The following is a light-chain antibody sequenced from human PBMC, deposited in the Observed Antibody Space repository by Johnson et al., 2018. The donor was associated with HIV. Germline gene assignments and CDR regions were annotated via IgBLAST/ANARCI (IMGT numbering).Light chain of an antibody. CDR2: DNN. J-gene: IGLJ1*01. Sequence: QSVLTQPPSVSAAPGQKVDISCSGSSSNIESDYVSWYQQLPGTAPKLLIYDNNKRPSGIPDRFSGSKSGTSVTLGITGLQTGAEADYYCGTWDSSLSARGYGFGTGTKVTVL. V-gene: IGLV1-51*01. CDR1: SSNIESDY. CDR3: GTWDSSLSARGYG.